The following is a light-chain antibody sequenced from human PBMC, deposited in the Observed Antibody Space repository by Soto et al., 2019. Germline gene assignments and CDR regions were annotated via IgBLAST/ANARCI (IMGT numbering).Light chain of an antibody. V-gene: IGKV3-11*01. Sequence: EIELTQSPATLSLSPGERATLPCRASQSVSKYLAWYQQKAGQAPRLLIYNASNRATGIPASFSGSGSGTDFTLTITIIQPEDVAVYCWQRRSSRPWTFGQGTRLEIK. J-gene: IGKJ5*01. CDR3: QRRSSRPWT. CDR2: NAS. CDR1: QSVSKY.